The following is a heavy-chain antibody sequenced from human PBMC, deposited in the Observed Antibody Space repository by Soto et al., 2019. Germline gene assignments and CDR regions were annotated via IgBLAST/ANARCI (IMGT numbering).Heavy chain of an antibody. CDR3: ARDLLRYFDWLLNDAFDI. V-gene: IGHV3-7*05. Sequence: GGSLRLSCAASGFTFSSYWMSWVRQAPGKGLEWVANIKQDGSEKYYVDSVKGRFTISRDNAKNSLYLQMNSLRAEDTAVYYCARDLLRYFDWLLNDAFDIWGQGTMVTVSS. D-gene: IGHD3-9*01. CDR1: GFTFSSYW. CDR2: IKQDGSEK. J-gene: IGHJ3*02.